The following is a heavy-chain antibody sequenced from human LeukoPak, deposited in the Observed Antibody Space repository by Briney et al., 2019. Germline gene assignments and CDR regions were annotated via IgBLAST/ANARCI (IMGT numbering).Heavy chain of an antibody. J-gene: IGHJ5*02. V-gene: IGHV3-30-3*01. Sequence: GGSLRLSCAASGFTFSSYAMHWVRQAPGKGLEWVAVISYDGSNKYYADSVKGRFTISRDNSKNTLYLQMNSLRAEDTAVYYCARGFDPWGQGTLVTVSS. CDR2: ISYDGSNK. CDR3: ARGFDP. CDR1: GFTFSSYA.